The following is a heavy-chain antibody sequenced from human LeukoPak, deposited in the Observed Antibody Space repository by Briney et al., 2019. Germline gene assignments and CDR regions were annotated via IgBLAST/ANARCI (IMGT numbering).Heavy chain of an antibody. J-gene: IGHJ5*02. Sequence: GGSLRLSCAASGFTFSDYYMSWIRQAPGKGLEWVSYISFSGSPTQYADSVKGRFTISRDNAKNSLYLQMNSLRDEDTAVYYCAKAAGTVYNWFDPWGQGTLVTVSS. D-gene: IGHD6-19*01. CDR2: ISFSGSPT. V-gene: IGHV3-11*01. CDR1: GFTFSDYY. CDR3: AKAAGTVYNWFDP.